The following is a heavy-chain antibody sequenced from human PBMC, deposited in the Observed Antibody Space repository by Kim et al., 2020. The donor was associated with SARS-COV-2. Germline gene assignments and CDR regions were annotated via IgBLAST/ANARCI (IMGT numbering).Heavy chain of an antibody. J-gene: IGHJ3*01. CDR1: GFTFSGYW. D-gene: IGHD3-16*01. CDR2: IKQDGSEK. V-gene: IGHV3-7*01. Sequence: GGSLRLSCAASGFTFSGYWMNWVRQAPGKGLEWVANIKQDGSEKYYVDSVKGRFSISRDNAKNSLYLQMNSLRREDTAVYFCARCKCVDTCRLGVGAFDHWGQGTMVNV. CDR3: ARCKCVDTCRLGVGAFDH.